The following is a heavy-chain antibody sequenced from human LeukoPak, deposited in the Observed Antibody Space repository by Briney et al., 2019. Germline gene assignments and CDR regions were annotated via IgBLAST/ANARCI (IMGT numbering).Heavy chain of an antibody. D-gene: IGHD6-19*01. J-gene: IGHJ4*02. CDR1: GFIFSNYW. V-gene: IGHV3-74*01. CDR3: ARRYITGWHFAY. Sequence: PGGSLRLSCAASGFIFSNYWMHWVRQAPGKGLVWVSRINSDGSSATYADSVKGRFTISRDNAKNTLSLQMKSLRDEDTAVYYCARRYITGWHFAYWGQGTLVTVSS. CDR2: INSDGSSA.